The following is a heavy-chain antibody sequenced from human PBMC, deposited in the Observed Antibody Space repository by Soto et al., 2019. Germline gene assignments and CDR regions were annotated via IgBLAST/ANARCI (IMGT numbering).Heavy chain of an antibody. CDR1: SFTFGAFA. D-gene: IGHD2-15*01. CDR2: VSVSGGST. V-gene: IGHV3-23*01. J-gene: IGHJ5*02. Sequence: PGGSLLLSCAASSFTFGAFAMSWVRQAPGKGLEWVSAVSVSGGSTYYADSVKGRFTISRDNSKNTLYLKMNSLRVDDTALYYCAKGGYRTDQFWFDPWGQGTLVTVSS. CDR3: AKGGYRTDQFWFDP.